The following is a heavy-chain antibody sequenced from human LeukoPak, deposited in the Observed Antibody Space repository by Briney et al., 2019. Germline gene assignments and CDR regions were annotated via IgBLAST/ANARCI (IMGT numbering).Heavy chain of an antibody. V-gene: IGHV5-51*01. CDR2: IYPGDSDT. CDR1: GYSFTSYW. Sequence: GESLKISCKGSGYSFTSYWIGWVRQMPGKGLEWMGIIYPGDSDTRYSPSFQGQVTISADKSISTAYLQWSSLKASDTAMYYCARQMYDILTGYYMFDYWGQGTLVTVSS. D-gene: IGHD3-9*01. J-gene: IGHJ4*02. CDR3: ARQMYDILTGYYMFDY.